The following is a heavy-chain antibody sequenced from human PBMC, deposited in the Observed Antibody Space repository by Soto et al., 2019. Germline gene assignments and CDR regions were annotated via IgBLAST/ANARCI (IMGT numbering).Heavy chain of an antibody. CDR3: AHRLRSSSSPFFDY. CDR2: IYWNDDK. J-gene: IGHJ4*02. V-gene: IGHV2-5*01. Sequence: QITWKESGPTLVKPTQTLTLTCTFSGFSLSTSGVGVGWIRQPPGKALEWLALIYWNDDKRYSPSLKSRLTITKDTSKNQVVLTMTNMDPVDTATYYCAHRLRSSSSPFFDYWGQGTLVTVSS. CDR1: GFSLSTSGVG. D-gene: IGHD6-13*01.